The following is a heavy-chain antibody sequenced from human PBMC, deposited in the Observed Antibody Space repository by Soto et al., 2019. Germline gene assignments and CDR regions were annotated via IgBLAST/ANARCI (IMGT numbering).Heavy chain of an antibody. CDR3: AMVDVYVTPSPQDV. J-gene: IGHJ6*02. D-gene: IGHD3-16*01. V-gene: IGHV1-18*01. CDR1: GYTFTRYG. Sequence: QVQLVQSGAEVKNPGASVKVSCKASGYTFTRYGIGWARQAPGQGLEWMGWINTYNGNTNYAQNVQGRGTLTTDTSTSTAYMELRSLTSNDTAIYYCAMVDVYVTPSPQDVWGQGTTVIVSS. CDR2: INTYNGNT.